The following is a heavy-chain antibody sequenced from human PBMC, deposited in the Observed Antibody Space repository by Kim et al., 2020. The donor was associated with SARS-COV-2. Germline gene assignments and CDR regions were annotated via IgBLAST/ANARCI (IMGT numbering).Heavy chain of an antibody. CDR1: GYTFTSYA. D-gene: IGHD3-10*02. CDR3: ARDVRGVIITPFGY. Sequence: ASVKVSCKASGYTFTSYAMHWVRQAPGQRLEWMGWINAGNGNTKYSQKFQGRVTITRDTSASTAYMELSSLRSEDTAVYYCARDVRGVIITPFGYWGQGTLVTVSS. V-gene: IGHV1-3*01. CDR2: INAGNGNT. J-gene: IGHJ4*02.